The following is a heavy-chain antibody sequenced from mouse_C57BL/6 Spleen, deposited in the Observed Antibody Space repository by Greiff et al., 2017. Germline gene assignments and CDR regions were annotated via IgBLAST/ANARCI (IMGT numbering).Heavy chain of an antibody. Sequence: VQLQQSGAELVKPGASVKMSCKASGYTFTSYWITWVKQRPGQGLEWIGDIYPGSGSTNYNEKFKSKATLTVDTSSSTAYMQLSSLTSEDSAVYYCARCPYYYGSSYYFDYWGQGTTLTVSS. J-gene: IGHJ2*01. CDR2: IYPGSGST. CDR3: ARCPYYYGSSYYFDY. D-gene: IGHD1-1*01. CDR1: GYTFTSYW. V-gene: IGHV1-55*01.